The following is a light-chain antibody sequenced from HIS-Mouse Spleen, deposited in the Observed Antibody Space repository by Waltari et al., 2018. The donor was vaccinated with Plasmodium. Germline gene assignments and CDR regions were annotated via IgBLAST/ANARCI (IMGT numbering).Light chain of an antibody. CDR2: GAA. CDR3: QQYNNWPFT. Sequence: EIVMTQSPATLSVSPGERATLSCRASQSVSSNLAWYQQKPGQATRLLIYGAATRATGITARFSGSGSGTEFTLTISSMQSEDFAVYYCQQYNNWPFTFGPGTKVEIK. CDR1: QSVSSN. V-gene: IGKV3-15*01. J-gene: IGKJ3*01.